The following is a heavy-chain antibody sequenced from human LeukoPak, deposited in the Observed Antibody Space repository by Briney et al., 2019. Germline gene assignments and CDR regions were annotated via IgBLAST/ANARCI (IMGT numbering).Heavy chain of an antibody. CDR2: INNDGSST. Sequence: GGSLRLSCAASGFTFNSYWMHWVRQAPGKGLVWVSHINNDGSSTNYADSVKGRFTTSRHNAKNTLYLQMNSLRAEDTAVYYCALRYCTSTSCYPYFDYWGQGTVVTVSS. J-gene: IGHJ4*02. D-gene: IGHD2-2*01. CDR1: GFTFNSYW. CDR3: ALRYCTSTSCYPYFDY. V-gene: IGHV3-74*01.